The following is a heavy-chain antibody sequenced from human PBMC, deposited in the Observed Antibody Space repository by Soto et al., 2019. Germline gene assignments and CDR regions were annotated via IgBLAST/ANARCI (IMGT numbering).Heavy chain of an antibody. CDR3: AREGFCSSGSCALYSNEYFGMDF. J-gene: IGHJ6*02. V-gene: IGHV1-18*01. CDR2: INTYNSRE. Sequence: APVKVSCKASGYTFARYGLSWVRQAPGQRLEWVGWINTYNSRENYAQKFQGRVAMTTDTSTSTVYMELRSLTSDDTAVYYCAREGFCSSGSCALYSNEYFGMDFWG. CDR1: GYTFARYG. D-gene: IGHD2-15*01.